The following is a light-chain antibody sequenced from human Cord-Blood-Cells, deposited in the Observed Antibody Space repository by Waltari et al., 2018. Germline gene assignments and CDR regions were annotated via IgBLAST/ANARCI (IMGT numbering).Light chain of an antibody. CDR1: SSHIGSNT. J-gene: IGLJ3*02. CDR2: STN. CDR3: AAWDDSLNGWV. Sequence: QSVLTHPPSASGTPGQRVTISCSGSSSHIGSNTVTWYKQLPGTAPKLLIYSTNQRPSGVPDRFSGSKSGTSASLAISGLQSEDEADYYCAAWDDSLNGWVFGGGTKLTVL. V-gene: IGLV1-44*01.